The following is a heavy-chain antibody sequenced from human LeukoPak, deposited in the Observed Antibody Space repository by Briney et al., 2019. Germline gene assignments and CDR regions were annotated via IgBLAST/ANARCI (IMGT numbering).Heavy chain of an antibody. V-gene: IGHV4-38-2*02. Sequence: PSETLSLTCTVSGDSITSGSYWGWIRPPPGKGLEWIGSIYHGGNTYFKPSRKSRVTMSVDTSKNQFSLKLRSVTAADTAVYYCARDLRELGFDPWGQGTLVTVSS. CDR1: GDSITSGSY. D-gene: IGHD3-10*01. CDR2: IYHGGNT. CDR3: ARDLRELGFDP. J-gene: IGHJ5*02.